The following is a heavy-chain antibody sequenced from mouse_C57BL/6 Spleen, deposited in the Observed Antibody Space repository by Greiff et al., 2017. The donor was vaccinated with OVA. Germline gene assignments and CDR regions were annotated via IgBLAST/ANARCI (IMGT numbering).Heavy chain of an antibody. D-gene: IGHD1-1*01. CDR3: GSYYGSSPWFSY. CDR2: IWGVGST. J-gene: IGHJ3*01. Sequence: VQLQESGPGLVAPSQSLSITCTVSGFSLTSYGVDWVRQSPGKGLEWLGVIWGVGSTNYNSALKSRLSISKDNSKSQVFLKMNSLQTDDTAMYYCGSYYGSSPWFSYWGQGTLVTVSA. V-gene: IGHV2-6*01. CDR1: GFSLTSYG.